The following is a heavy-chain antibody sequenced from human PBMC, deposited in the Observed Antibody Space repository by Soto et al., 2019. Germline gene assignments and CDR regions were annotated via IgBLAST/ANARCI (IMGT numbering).Heavy chain of an antibody. D-gene: IGHD6-6*01. Sequence: GGSLRLSCAASGFTFDDYAMHWVRQAPGKGLEWVSGISWNSGSIGYADSVKGRFTISRDNAKNSLYLQMNSLRAEDTALYYCAKDSSIAALLPIEYFQHWGQGTLVTVSS. V-gene: IGHV3-9*01. J-gene: IGHJ1*01. CDR2: ISWNSGSI. CDR3: AKDSSIAALLPIEYFQH. CDR1: GFTFDDYA.